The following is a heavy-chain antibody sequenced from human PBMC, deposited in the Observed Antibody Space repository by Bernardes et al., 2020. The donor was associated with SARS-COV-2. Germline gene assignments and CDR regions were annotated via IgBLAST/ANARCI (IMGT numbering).Heavy chain of an antibody. CDR2: IYYSGST. J-gene: IGHJ6*02. CDR3: ARDKVRAALLSPTYYGMDV. V-gene: IGHV4-59*01. D-gene: IGHD6-6*01. CDR1: GGSISSYY. Sequence: SETLSLTCTVSGGSISSYYWSWIRQPPGKGLEWIGYIYYSGSTNYNPSLKSRVTISVDTSKNQFSLKLSSVTAADTAVYYCARDKVRAALLSPTYYGMDVWGQGTTVTVSS.